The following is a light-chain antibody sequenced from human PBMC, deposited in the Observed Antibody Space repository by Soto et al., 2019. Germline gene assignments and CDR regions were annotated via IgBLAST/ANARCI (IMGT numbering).Light chain of an antibody. CDR1: QSVSSGY. Sequence: EIVLTQSPGTLSLSPGERATLSCRASQSVSSGYLAWYQQKPGQAPRLLIYGTSSRATDIPDRFSGSGSGTDFTLTINRLEPEDFAVYYCQKFGSSPPRTFGQGTKVEIK. V-gene: IGKV3-20*01. CDR3: QKFGSSPPRT. CDR2: GTS. J-gene: IGKJ1*01.